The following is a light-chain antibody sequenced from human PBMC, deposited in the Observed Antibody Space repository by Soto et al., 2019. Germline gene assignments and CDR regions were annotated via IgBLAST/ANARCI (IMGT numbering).Light chain of an antibody. CDR2: DAS. CDR1: QSVSSY. CDR3: QQRNNWPPIT. Sequence: EIGLTHSPVTLSLSPGERATLSCSASQSVSSYLAWYQQRPGQAPRLLIYDASNRATGIPARFSGSGSGTDFTLTIDNLEPEDFAIYYCQQRNNWPPITFGQGTRLEIK. J-gene: IGKJ5*01. V-gene: IGKV3-11*01.